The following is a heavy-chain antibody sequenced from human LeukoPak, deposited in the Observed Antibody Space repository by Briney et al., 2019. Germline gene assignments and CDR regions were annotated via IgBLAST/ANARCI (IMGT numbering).Heavy chain of an antibody. J-gene: IGHJ3*02. CDR2: IYYSGST. V-gene: IGHV4-59*01. CDR1: GGSFGSYY. Sequence: SETLSLTCSVSGGSFGSYYWTWIRQPPGKGLEWIGYIYYSGSTNYNPSLKSRVTISVDTSKNQFSLKLSSVTAADTAVYYCARDRRARGRGTRGWYGGSHDAFDIWGQGTMVTVSS. CDR3: ARDRRARGRGTRGWYGGSHDAFDI. D-gene: IGHD6-19*01.